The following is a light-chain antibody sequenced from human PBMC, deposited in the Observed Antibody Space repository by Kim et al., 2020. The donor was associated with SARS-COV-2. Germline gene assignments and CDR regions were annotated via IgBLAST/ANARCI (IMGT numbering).Light chain of an antibody. CDR2: QDS. CDR1: KLGDKY. CDR3: QAWDSSIDSYV. V-gene: IGLV3-1*01. J-gene: IGLJ1*01. Sequence: SYELTQPPSVSVSPGQTASITCSGDKLGDKYVSWYQQKRGQSPVLVIYQDSKRPSGIPERFSGSNSGNTAALTISGTQTVDEADYYCQAWDSSIDSYVFGTGTKVTVL.